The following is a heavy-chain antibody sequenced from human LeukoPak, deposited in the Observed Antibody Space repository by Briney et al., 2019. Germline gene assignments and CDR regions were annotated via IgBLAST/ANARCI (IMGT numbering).Heavy chain of an antibody. CDR1: GYTFSNYG. V-gene: IGHV1-18*01. CDR2: ISGNNDNT. D-gene: IGHD5-24*01. J-gene: IGHJ4*02. Sequence: ASVKVSCKASGYTFSNYGINWVRQAPGQGLEWMGWISGNNDNTNYAQKFQGRVTLTTDSSTTTAYMELRSLKSDDTAIYYCARTLYNSGSFDFDYWGRGTLVTVSS. CDR3: ARTLYNSGSFDFDY.